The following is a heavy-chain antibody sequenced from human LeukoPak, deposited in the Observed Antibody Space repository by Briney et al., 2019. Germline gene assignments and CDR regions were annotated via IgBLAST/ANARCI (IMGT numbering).Heavy chain of an antibody. CDR2: INPNSGGT. J-gene: IGHJ3*02. Sequence: ASVKVSCKASGGTFSSYAISWVRQAPGQGLEWMGRINPNSGGTNYAQKFQGRVTMTRDTSISTAYMELSRLRSDDTAVYYCARGLTGDAFDIWGQGTMVTVSS. CDR1: GGTFSSYA. D-gene: IGHD7-27*01. V-gene: IGHV1-2*06. CDR3: ARGLTGDAFDI.